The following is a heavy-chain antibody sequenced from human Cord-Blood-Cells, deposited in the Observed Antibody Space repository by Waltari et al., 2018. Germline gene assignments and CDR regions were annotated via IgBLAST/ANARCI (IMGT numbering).Heavy chain of an antibody. Sequence: QVQLVESGGGVVEPGRALRLSCAASGFTFSRYGMHWVRQAPDKGREWVAVISDDGSNKYYADSVKCRVTSSRDDSKQTLYLQMNSRRAEDTAVYYCATSFDYWGQGTLVTVSS. CDR3: ATSFDY. V-gene: IGHV3-30*03. CDR2: ISDDGSNK. J-gene: IGHJ4*02. CDR1: GFTFSRYG.